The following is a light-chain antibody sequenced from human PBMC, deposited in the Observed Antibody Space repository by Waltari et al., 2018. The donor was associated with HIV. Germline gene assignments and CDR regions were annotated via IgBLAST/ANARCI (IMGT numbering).Light chain of an antibody. CDR1: SGDVGGYNF. CDR2: NVN. CDR3: SSYTSSGPRYVL. V-gene: IGLV2-14*03. J-gene: IGLJ2*01. Sequence: QSALTQPASVSGSPGQSITISCTGTSGDVGGYNFFSWYQTHPGKAPKLIIYNVNSRPSGVSIRFSGSRSANTASLTISGLQAEDEADYFCSSYTSSGPRYVLFGGGTRLTVL.